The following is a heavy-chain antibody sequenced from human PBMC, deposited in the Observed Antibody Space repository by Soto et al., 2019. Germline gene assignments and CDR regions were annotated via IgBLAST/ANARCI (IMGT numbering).Heavy chain of an antibody. CDR1: GFTVSSNY. J-gene: IGHJ4*01. Sequence: PGGALRLSCAASGFTVSSNYMSWVRQAPGKGLEWVSVIYSGGSTYYADSVKGRFTISRDNSKNTLYLQMNSLKIEDTAVYYCTTDSYSTITIVRFDYWGHGTLVTVSS. D-gene: IGHD2-21*01. CDR2: IYSGGST. CDR3: TTDSYSTITIVRFDY. V-gene: IGHV3-66*01.